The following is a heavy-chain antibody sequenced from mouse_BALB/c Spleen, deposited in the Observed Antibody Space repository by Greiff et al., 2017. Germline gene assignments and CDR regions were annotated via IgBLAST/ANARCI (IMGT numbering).Heavy chain of an antibody. Sequence: VQLQQSGPSLVQPSQSLSITCTVSGFSLTGYGVNWVRQPPGKGLEWLGMIWGDGSTDYNSALKSRLSISKDNSKSQVFLKMNSLQTDDTARYYCARDNGNYWYFDVWGEGTTVTVSS. CDR1: GFSLTGYG. V-gene: IGHV2-6-7*01. CDR2: IWGDGST. J-gene: IGHJ1*01. D-gene: IGHD2-1*01. CDR3: ARDNGNYWYFDV.